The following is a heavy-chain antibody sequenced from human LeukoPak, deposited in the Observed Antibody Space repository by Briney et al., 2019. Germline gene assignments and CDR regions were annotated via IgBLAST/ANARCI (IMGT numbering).Heavy chain of an antibody. J-gene: IGHJ3*02. Sequence: SVKVSCKASGGTFSSYAISWVRQAPGQGLEWMGGIIPILGIANYAQKFQGRVTITADKSTSTAYMELSSLRSEDTAVYYCAREVGYDRAFDIWGQGTMVTVSS. D-gene: IGHD5-12*01. CDR1: GGTFSSYA. CDR3: AREVGYDRAFDI. V-gene: IGHV1-69*10. CDR2: IIPILGIA.